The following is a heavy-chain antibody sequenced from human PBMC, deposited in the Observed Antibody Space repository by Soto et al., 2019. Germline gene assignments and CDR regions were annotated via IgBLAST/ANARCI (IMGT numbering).Heavy chain of an antibody. CDR1: GGTFNNYA. V-gene: IGHV1-69*06. Sequence: QVQLVQSGAEVKKPESSVKVSCKPSGGTFNNYAINWVRQAPGQGLEWMGGIIPISGTTKYAQKFQGRVTITADKSASTAYMDLSSLRSEYTAVYYCARWRGISCSGGDCLKKPFDYWGQGTLVTVSS. CDR2: IIPISGTT. D-gene: IGHD2-21*02. CDR3: ARWRGISCSGGDCLKKPFDY. J-gene: IGHJ4*02.